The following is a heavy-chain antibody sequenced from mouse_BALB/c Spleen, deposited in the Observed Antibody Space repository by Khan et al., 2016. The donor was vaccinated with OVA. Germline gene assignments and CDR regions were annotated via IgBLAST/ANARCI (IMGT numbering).Heavy chain of an antibody. CDR3: ARAGWGVFAY. J-gene: IGHJ3*01. CDR2: IYPGNDST. D-gene: IGHD1-1*02. Sequence: QVQLQQSGPELVKPGASVKMSCKASGYTFTDYVMNWVKQRTGQGLEWIGQIYPGNDSTYYNEKFKGKATLTADRSSSTAYMQLCSLTSEDSAVYFCARAGWGVFAYWGQGTLVTVSA. CDR1: GYTFTDYV. V-gene: IGHV1-77*01.